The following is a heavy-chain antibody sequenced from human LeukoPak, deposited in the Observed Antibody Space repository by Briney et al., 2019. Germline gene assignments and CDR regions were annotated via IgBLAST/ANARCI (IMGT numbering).Heavy chain of an antibody. D-gene: IGHD5-18*01. CDR3: ARNQGVDTAMVGGDY. V-gene: IGHV3-21*01. J-gene: IGHJ4*02. Sequence: GGSLRLSCAASGFTFSSYSMNWVRQAPGKGLEWVSSISSSSSYIYYADSVKGRFTISRDNAKNLLYLQMNSLRAEDTAMYYCARNQGVDTAMVGGDYWGQGTLVTVSS. CDR2: ISSSSSYI. CDR1: GFTFSSYS.